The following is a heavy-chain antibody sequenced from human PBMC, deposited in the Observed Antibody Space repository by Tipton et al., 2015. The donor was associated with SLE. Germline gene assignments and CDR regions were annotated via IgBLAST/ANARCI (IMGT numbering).Heavy chain of an antibody. CDR3: ARDEWELFGFDP. CDR1: GFSVSSNY. Sequence: SLRLSCAASGFSVSSNYMNWVRQAPGKGLEWVSSIYSGDSTYYADFVKGRFTISRDKSKNTLYLQMNSLTAEDTAVYYCARDEWELFGFDPWGQGTLVTVSS. CDR2: IYSGDST. V-gene: IGHV3-66*02. D-gene: IGHD4-23*01. J-gene: IGHJ5*02.